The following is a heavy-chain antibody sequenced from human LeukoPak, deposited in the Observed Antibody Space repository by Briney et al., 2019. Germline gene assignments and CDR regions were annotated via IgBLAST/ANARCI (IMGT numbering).Heavy chain of an antibody. CDR2: IKQDGSEK. Sequence: PGGSLRLSCAGSGFTFSSYWMSWVRQAPGKGLEWVANIKQDGSEKNYVDSVKGRFTISRDNSKNTLYLQLNSLRAEDTPVYYCAKDSNSIRDYYYYYMDVWGKGTTVTVSS. CDR1: GFTFSSYW. V-gene: IGHV3-7*03. J-gene: IGHJ6*03. CDR3: AKDSNSIRDYYYYYMDV. D-gene: IGHD4-11*01.